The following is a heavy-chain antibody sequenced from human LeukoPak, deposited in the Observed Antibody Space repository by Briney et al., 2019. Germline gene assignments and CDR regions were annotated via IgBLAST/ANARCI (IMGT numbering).Heavy chain of an antibody. V-gene: IGHV3-23*01. D-gene: IGHD3-16*02. CDR2: ISGSGGST. CDR3: ARVGQDDYVWGSYRSGYFDY. CDR1: GFTFSSYA. Sequence: GGSLRLSCAASGFTFSSYALTWVRQPPGKGLEWVSAISGSGGSTYYADSVKGRFTISRDNSKNTLYLQMNSLRAEDTAVYYCARVGQDDYVWGSYRSGYFDYWGQGTLVTVSS. J-gene: IGHJ4*02.